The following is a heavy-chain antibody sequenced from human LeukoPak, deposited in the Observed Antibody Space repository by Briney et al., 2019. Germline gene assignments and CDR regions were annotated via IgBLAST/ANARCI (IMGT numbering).Heavy chain of an antibody. D-gene: IGHD5-24*01. Sequence: GGSLRLSCTASRFTFSSYWMSWVRQAPGKGLEWVANIKKDGSEKYYVDSVKGRFTISRDNAKTSLYLQMNSLRAEDTAVYYCARDVMRLQSARKGPYYFDYWGQGTLVTVSS. CDR3: ARDVMRLQSARKGPYYFDY. V-gene: IGHV3-7*01. CDR2: IKKDGSEK. CDR1: RFTFSSYW. J-gene: IGHJ4*02.